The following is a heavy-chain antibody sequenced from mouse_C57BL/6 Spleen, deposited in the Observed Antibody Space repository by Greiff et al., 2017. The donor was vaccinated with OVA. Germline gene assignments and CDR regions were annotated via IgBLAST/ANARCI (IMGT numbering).Heavy chain of an antibody. D-gene: IGHD1-1*01. J-gene: IGHJ3*01. CDR3: AGDEEGDYCGSSSAWFAY. CDR1: GFTFSSYT. V-gene: IGHV5-9*04. Sequence: EVQLQESGGGLVKPGGSLKLSCAASGFTFSSYTMSWVRQTPEKRLEWVATISGGGGNTYYPDSVKGRFTISRDNAKNTLYLQRSSLRSEGTAVYYCAGDEEGDYCGSSSAWFAYWGQGTLVTVSA. CDR2: ISGGGGNT.